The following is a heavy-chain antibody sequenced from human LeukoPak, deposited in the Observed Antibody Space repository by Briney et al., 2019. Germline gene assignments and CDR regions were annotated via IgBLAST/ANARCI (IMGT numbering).Heavy chain of an antibody. CDR2: INPDSGDT. CDR3: ARDPNPAYCSGTSCSRSQFDY. V-gene: IGHV1-2*02. D-gene: IGHD2-2*01. J-gene: IGHJ4*02. CDR1: EYTFSVYH. Sequence: GASVKVSCKASEYTFSVYHIHWVRQAPGQGLEWMAWINPDSGDTNYAQKFQGRVTMTRDTSTSTVYMELSGLRSEDTAVYFCARDPNPAYCSGTSCSRSQFDYWGQGTLVTVSS.